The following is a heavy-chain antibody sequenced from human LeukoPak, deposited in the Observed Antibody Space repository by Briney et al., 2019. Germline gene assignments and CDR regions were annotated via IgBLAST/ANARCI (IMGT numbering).Heavy chain of an antibody. V-gene: IGHV3-11*01. D-gene: IGHD2-2*01. J-gene: IGHJ6*02. CDR3: ASLSTSSYYYYGMDV. CDR1: GFTFSDYY. Sequence: GGSLRLSCAASGFTFSDYYMSWIRQAPGKGLEWVLYISSSGSTIYYADSVKGRFTISRDNAKNSLYLQMNSLRAEDTAVYYCASLSTSSYYYYGMDVWGQGTTVTVSS. CDR2: ISSSGSTI.